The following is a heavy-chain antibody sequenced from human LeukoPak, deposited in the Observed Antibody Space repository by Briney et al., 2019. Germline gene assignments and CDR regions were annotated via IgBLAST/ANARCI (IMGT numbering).Heavy chain of an antibody. D-gene: IGHD2-2*01. CDR1: GGSISSGSYY. CDR2: IYTSGST. Sequence: SQTLSLTCTVSGGSISSGSYYWSWIRQPAGKGLEWIGRIYTSGSTNYNPSLKSRVTISVDTSKNQFSLKLSSVTAADTAVYYCARNLRGSSTSRNNYYYYYMDVWGKGTTVTISS. CDR3: ARNLRGSSTSRNNYYYYYMDV. V-gene: IGHV4-61*02. J-gene: IGHJ6*03.